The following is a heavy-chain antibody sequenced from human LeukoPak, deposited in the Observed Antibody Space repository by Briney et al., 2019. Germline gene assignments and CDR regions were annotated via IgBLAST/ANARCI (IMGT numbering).Heavy chain of an antibody. V-gene: IGHV1-69*13. CDR2: IIPIFGTA. CDR3: ARDLKDIPAARYNWFDP. Sequence: SVKVSCKASGGTFSSYAISWVRQAPGQGLEWMGGIIPIFGTANYAQKFQGRVTITADESTSTAYMELSSLRSEDTAVYYCARDLKDIPAARYNWFDPWGQGTLATVSS. CDR1: GGTFSSYA. D-gene: IGHD2-2*01. J-gene: IGHJ5*02.